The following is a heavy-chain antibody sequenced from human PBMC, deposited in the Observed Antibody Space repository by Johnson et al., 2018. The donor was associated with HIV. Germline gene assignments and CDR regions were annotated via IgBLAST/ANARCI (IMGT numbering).Heavy chain of an antibody. V-gene: IGHV3-30*02. CDR2: IRYDGSNK. CDR3: APRGRVGGSYGDAFDI. CDR1: GFTFSSYG. D-gene: IGHD1-26*01. Sequence: QVQLVDSWGGVVQPGWSLRLSCAASGFTFSSYGMHWVRQAPGKGLEWVEFIRYDGSNKYYADSVKGRFTISRDNSKNTLYLQMNSLRAEDTAVYYCAPRGRVGGSYGDAFDIWGQGTMVTVSS. J-gene: IGHJ3*02.